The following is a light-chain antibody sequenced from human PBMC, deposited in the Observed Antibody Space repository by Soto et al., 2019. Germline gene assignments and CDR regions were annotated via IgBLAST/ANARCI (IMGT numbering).Light chain of an antibody. CDR1: RSNIGAGYD. J-gene: IGLJ1*01. CDR2: GTT. Sequence: QSVLRQTPSVSGAPGQRVTISCTGRRSNIGAGYDVHWYQHLPGTAPKLLIYGTTNRPSGVPDRFSGSKSGISASLAITGLQAEDEADYYCHSYDSSLSASVFGAGTKVTVL. V-gene: IGLV1-40*01. CDR3: HSYDSSLSASV.